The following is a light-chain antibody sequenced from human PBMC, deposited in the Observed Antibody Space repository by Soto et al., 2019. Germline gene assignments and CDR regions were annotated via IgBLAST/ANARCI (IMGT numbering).Light chain of an antibody. J-gene: IGKJ3*01. V-gene: IGKV3-15*01. Sequence: EIVMTQSPATLSVSPGERATLSCRASQSVSSNLAWYQQKPGQAPRLLIYGASTRATRIPARFSGSGSGTEFTLTISSLHSEDFAVYYCQQYNNWPGTFGPGTKVDIK. CDR1: QSVSSN. CDR2: GAS. CDR3: QQYNNWPGT.